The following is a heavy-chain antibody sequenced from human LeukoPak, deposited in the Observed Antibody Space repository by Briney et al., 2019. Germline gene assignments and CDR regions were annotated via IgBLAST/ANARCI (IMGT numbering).Heavy chain of an antibody. CDR3: ARDFGTTGWHTFAY. V-gene: IGHV6-1*01. Sequence: PSQTLSLTCVVSGDCVSSKNGAWNWIRQSPSRGLEWLGRTYYRSKWYNDHAESMEGRMTISQDTSKNQCSLHLNSVTPDDTAVYYCARDFGTTGWHTFAYWGQGALVTVSS. CDR1: GDCVSSKNGA. J-gene: IGHJ4*02. CDR2: TYYRSKWYN. D-gene: IGHD6-19*01.